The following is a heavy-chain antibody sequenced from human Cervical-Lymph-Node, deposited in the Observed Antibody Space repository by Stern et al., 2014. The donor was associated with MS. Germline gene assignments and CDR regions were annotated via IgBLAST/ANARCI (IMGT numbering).Heavy chain of an antibody. CDR3: ATYSGTFYFEY. Sequence: VQLVQSGAEVKKAGSSVKVSCKASGGAFSSYAISWVRQAPGKGLECMGGFIPIFGTTHFAQKFQDRVRIAANKSTSAAYMERSSLRSEDTAVYYCATYSGTFYFEYWGQGTLVTVSS. J-gene: IGHJ4*02. CDR2: FIPIFGTT. V-gene: IGHV1-69*06. CDR1: GGAFSSYA. D-gene: IGHD1-26*01.